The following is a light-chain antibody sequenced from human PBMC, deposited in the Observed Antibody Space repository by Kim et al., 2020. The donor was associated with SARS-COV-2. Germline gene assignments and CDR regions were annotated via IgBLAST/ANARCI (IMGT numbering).Light chain of an antibody. CDR1: SLRTYY. V-gene: IGLV3-19*01. CDR2: GKN. Sequence: SSELTQDPAVSVALGQTVRITCQGDSLRTYYATWYQQKPGQAPIVVIYGKNNRPSGIPDRFSGSSSGNTASLTVTGAQAVDEAVYYCTSRDNSGDHVIFG. CDR3: TSRDNSGDHVI. J-gene: IGLJ2*01.